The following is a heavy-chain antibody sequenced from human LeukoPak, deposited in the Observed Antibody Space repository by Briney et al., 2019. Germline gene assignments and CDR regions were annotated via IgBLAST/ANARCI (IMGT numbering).Heavy chain of an antibody. CDR3: ARSRDGSGSYLAYMDV. CDR1: GYTFTSYY. Sequence: ASVKVSCKASGYTFTSYYMHWVRQAPGQGLEWMGIINPSGGSTSYAQKFQGRVTMTRDTSTSTVYMELSSLRSEDTAVYYCARSRDGSGSYLAYMDVWGKGTTVTISS. J-gene: IGHJ6*03. D-gene: IGHD3-10*01. V-gene: IGHV1-46*01. CDR2: INPSGGST.